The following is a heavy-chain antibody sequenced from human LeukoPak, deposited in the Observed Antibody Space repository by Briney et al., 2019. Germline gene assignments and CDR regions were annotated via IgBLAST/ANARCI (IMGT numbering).Heavy chain of an antibody. CDR1: GFTVSSNY. D-gene: IGHD3-22*01. V-gene: IGHV3-53*01. CDR3: ASSSGYYFSAFDI. J-gene: IGHJ3*02. Sequence: GGSLRLSCAASGFTVSSNYMSWVRQAPGKGLEWVSVTYSGGSTYYADSVKGRFTISRDNSKNTLYLQMNSLRAEDTAVYYCASSSGYYFSAFDIWGQGTMVTVSS. CDR2: TYSGGST.